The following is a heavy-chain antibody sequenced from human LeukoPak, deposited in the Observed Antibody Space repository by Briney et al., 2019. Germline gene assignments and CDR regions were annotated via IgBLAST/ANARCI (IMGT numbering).Heavy chain of an antibody. CDR2: IYYSGST. Sequence: SETLSLTCTVSGGSISSYYWSWIRQPPGKGLEWIGYIYYSGSTNYNPSLKSRVTISVDTSKNQFSLKLSSVTAADTAVYYCARHIVATIPHFDYWGQGTLVTVSS. V-gene: IGHV4-59*08. D-gene: IGHD5-12*01. CDR3: ARHIVATIPHFDY. J-gene: IGHJ4*02. CDR1: GGSISSYY.